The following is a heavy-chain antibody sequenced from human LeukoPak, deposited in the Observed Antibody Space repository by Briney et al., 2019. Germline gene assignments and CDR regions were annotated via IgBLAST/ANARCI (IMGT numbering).Heavy chain of an antibody. V-gene: IGHV4-39*01. CDR2: IYYSGST. CDR1: GGSISSSSYY. D-gene: IGHD3-9*01. CDR3: ARQQTTLRYFDWLLGPNFDH. J-gene: IGHJ4*02. Sequence: SETLSLTCTVSGGSISSSSYYWGWIRQPPGKGLEWIGSIYYSGSTYYNPSLKSRVTISVDTSKNQFSLKLSSVTAADTAVYYCARQQTTLRYFDWLLGPNFDHWGQGTLVTVSS.